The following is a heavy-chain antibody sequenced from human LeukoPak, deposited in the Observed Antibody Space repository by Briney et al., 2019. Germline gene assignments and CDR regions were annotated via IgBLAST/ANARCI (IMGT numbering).Heavy chain of an antibody. V-gene: IGHV3-48*03. CDR3: ARDGRGVDHAFDI. CDR2: ISSSGCTI. CDR1: GFTFSSYE. Sequence: PGGSLRLSCAASGFTFSSYEMNWVRQAPGKGLEWVSYISSSGCTIYYADSVKGRFTISRDNAKNSLYLQMNSLRAEDTAVYYCARDGRGVDHAFDIWGQGTMVTVSS. D-gene: IGHD3-10*01. J-gene: IGHJ3*02.